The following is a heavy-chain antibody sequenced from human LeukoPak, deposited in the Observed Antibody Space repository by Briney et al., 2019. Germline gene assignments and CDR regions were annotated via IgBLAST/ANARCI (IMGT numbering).Heavy chain of an antibody. Sequence: GGSLRLSCAASGFTFRIYCMSWVRQAPGKGLEWVANIMQDGNDKYYVDSVKGRFTISRDNAKNSLYLQMNSLRAEDTAVYYCAKDRVFELWFEEASPYYFDYWGQGTLVTVSS. V-gene: IGHV3-7*01. D-gene: IGHD3-10*01. J-gene: IGHJ4*02. CDR1: GFTFRIYC. CDR2: IMQDGNDK. CDR3: AKDRVFELWFEEASPYYFDY.